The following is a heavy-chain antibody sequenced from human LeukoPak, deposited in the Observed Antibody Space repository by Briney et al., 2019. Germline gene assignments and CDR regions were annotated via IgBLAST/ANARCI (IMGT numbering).Heavy chain of an antibody. CDR2: ISSSSSYI. CDR3: ARSYSNHLFGMDV. J-gene: IGHJ6*02. V-gene: IGHV3-21*01. D-gene: IGHD4-11*01. CDR1: GFTFSSYS. Sequence: PGGSLRLSCAASGFTFSSYSMNWVRQAPGKGLEWVSSISSSSSYIYYADSVKGRFTISRDNAKNSLYLQMNSLRGEDTAVYYCARSYSNHLFGMDVWGQGTTVTVSS.